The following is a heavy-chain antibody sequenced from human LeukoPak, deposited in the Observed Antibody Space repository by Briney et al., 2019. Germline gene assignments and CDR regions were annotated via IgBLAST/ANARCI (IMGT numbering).Heavy chain of an antibody. J-gene: IGHJ4*02. V-gene: IGHV1-2*02. Sequence: ASVKVSCKASGYTFTGYYMHWVRQAPGQGLEWMGWINPNSGGTNHAQKFQGRVTMTRDTSISTAYMELSRLRSDDTAVYYCARSRSGSGSYLAYWGQGTLVTVSS. CDR2: INPNSGGT. CDR3: ARSRSGSGSYLAY. D-gene: IGHD3-10*01. CDR1: GYTFTGYY.